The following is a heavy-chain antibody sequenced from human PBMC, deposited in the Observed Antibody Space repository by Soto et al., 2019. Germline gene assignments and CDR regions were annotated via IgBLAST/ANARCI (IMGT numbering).Heavy chain of an antibody. J-gene: IGHJ6*02. V-gene: IGHV3-23*01. CDR3: APLCX. Sequence: PGGSLILSCAASGFTFSSYAMSWVRQAPGKGLEWVASISGSDNSTYYADSVKGRFTISRDNSKNTLYLQMSSLRADDTAVYYCAPLCXWGQVTRVTVS. CDR2: ISGSDNST. CDR1: GFTFSSYA.